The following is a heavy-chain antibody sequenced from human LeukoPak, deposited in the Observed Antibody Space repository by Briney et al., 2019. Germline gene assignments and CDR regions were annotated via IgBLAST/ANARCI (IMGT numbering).Heavy chain of an antibody. V-gene: IGHV3-30-3*01. Sequence: GGSLRLSCAASGFTFSTYAMHWVRQAPGKGLEWVAVMSYVGGNQDYADSVKGRFTISRDNSKNTLYLEMNSLRVDDTAVYYCARARENNWFDPWGQGTLVTVSS. CDR1: GFTFSTYA. CDR3: ARARENNWFDP. J-gene: IGHJ5*02. CDR2: MSYVGGNQ.